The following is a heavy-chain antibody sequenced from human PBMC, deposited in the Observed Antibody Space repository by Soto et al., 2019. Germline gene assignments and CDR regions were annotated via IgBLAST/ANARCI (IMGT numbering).Heavy chain of an antibody. J-gene: IGHJ3*02. D-gene: IGHD1-1*01. Sequence: GGSLRLSCVASGFSFSSYAMTWVRQAPGKGLEWVSVISGSDGSTYYADSVKGRFTTSSDSSRTTVYLQMNSLRPDDTAVYSCPTGHLQEPAYDNWGQGRMVTVSS. CDR2: ISGSDGST. CDR1: GFSFSSYA. V-gene: IGHV3-23*01. CDR3: PTGHLQEPAYDN.